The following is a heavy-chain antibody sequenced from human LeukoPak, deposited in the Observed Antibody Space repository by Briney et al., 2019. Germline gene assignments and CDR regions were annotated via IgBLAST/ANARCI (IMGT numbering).Heavy chain of an antibody. CDR1: TFTFSRYW. CDR2: INSDGTNT. Sequence: LTGGSLRLSCAASTFTFSRYWMHWVRQAPGKGLMWDSRINSDGTNTYYADSVKGRFTISRDNTKNTLYLQMNSLRTEDTAVYYCAGDRAAFGVVQVGYWGQGTLVTVSS. J-gene: IGHJ4*02. V-gene: IGHV3-74*01. D-gene: IGHD3-3*01. CDR3: AGDRAAFGVVQVGY.